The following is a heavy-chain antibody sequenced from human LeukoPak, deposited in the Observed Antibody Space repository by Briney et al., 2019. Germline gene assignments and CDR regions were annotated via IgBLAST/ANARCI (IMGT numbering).Heavy chain of an antibody. Sequence: PSETLSLTCTVSGGSTSSYYWSWIRQPPGKGQEWIGDIYYSGSTNYNPSLKSRVTISVDTSKNQFSLKLSSVTAPDTAVYYCASWFGCNSTNCYPSYYYMDVWGKGTTVTVSS. CDR1: GGSTSSYY. V-gene: IGHV4-59*01. CDR2: IYYSGST. J-gene: IGHJ6*03. D-gene: IGHD2-2*01. CDR3: ASWFGCNSTNCYPSYYYMDV.